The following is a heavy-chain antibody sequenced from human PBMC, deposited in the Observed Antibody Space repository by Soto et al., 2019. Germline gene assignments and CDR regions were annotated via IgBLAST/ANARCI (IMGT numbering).Heavy chain of an antibody. CDR1: GFTFSSYS. CDR2: ISSSGTTI. J-gene: IGHJ4*02. V-gene: IGHV3-48*02. Sequence: GGSLRLSCAASGFTFSSYSMNWVRQAPGKGLEWVSYISSSGTTIYYADSVKGRFTISRDNAKNSLSLQMNSLRDEDTAVYYCARDSVRDGYPSLRYWGKGTLVTVSS. CDR3: ARDSVRDGYPSLRY. D-gene: IGHD5-12*01.